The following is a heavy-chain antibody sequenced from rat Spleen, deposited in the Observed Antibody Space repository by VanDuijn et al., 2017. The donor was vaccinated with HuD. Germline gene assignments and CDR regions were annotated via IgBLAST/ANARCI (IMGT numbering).Heavy chain of an antibody. D-gene: IGHD1-9*01. CDR2: ISSGGNT. Sequence: QVHLKESGPGLVQSSQTLSLTCTVSGFSLTSNGVSWVRQPPGEGLEWIAAISSGGNTYYNSALKSRLSISRDTSKSQVFLKMNSLQTEDTAIYFCTREGHTMDRATYWFAYWGQGVMVTVSS. J-gene: IGHJ2*01. CDR1: GFSLTSNG. V-gene: IGHV2S12*01. CDR3: TREGHTMDRATYWFAY.